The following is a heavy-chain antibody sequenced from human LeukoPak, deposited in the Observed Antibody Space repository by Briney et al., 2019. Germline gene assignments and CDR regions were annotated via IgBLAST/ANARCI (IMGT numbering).Heavy chain of an antibody. CDR3: ARERITIVGVVIKGYWFDP. V-gene: IGHV4-34*01. Sequence: SETLSLTCAVYGGSFSGYYWSWIRQPPGKGLEWIGEINHSGSTNYNPSLKSRVTISVDTSKNQFSLKLSSVTAADTAVYYCARERITIVGVVIKGYWFDPWGQGTLVTVSS. D-gene: IGHD3-3*01. J-gene: IGHJ5*02. CDR2: INHSGST. CDR1: GGSFSGYY.